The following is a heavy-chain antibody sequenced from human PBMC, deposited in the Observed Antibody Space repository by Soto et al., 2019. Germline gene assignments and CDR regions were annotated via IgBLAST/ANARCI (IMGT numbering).Heavy chain of an antibody. CDR2: ISGRGGNT. J-gene: IGHJ4*02. CDR1: GFTFSNYA. D-gene: IGHD2-15*01. CDR3: AKAGCSGGTCYLYYFDY. V-gene: IGHV3-23*01. Sequence: GGSLRLSCAASGFTFSNYAMSWVRQAPGKGLEWVSTISGRGGNTYYADSVKGRFTISRDNSRNTLYLQMDSLRVEDSAVYSCAKAGCSGGTCYLYYFDYWGQGALVTVSS.